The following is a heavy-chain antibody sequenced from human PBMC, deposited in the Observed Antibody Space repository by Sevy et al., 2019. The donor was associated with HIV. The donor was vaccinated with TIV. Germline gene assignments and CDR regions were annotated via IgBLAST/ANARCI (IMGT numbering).Heavy chain of an antibody. V-gene: IGHV3-53*01. Sequence: QLGGSLRLSCAASGFTVSSNYMSWVRQAPGKGLEWVSVIYSGGSTYYADSVKGRFTISRDNSKNTLYLQMNSLRAEDTAVYYCARDGGGTYCGGDCYSVDYYYGMDVWGQGTTVTVSS. CDR3: ARDGGGTYCGGDCYSVDYYYGMDV. CDR1: GFTVSSNY. J-gene: IGHJ6*02. CDR2: IYSGGST. D-gene: IGHD2-21*02.